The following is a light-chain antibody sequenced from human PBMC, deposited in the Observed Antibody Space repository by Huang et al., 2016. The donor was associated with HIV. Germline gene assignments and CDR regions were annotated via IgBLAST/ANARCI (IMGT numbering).Light chain of an antibody. CDR3: QQYQSIPWT. J-gene: IGKJ1*01. CDR1: QGIGNS. V-gene: IGKV1-NL1*01. Sequence: DIQMTQSPSSLSASVGDRVTITCRASQGIGNSLAWYQQQPEKPPRLLLYATSRLESGVPSRFSGMGSGTHYTLTITTLQPEDIASYYCQQYQSIPWTFGQGTKVEIK. CDR2: ATS.